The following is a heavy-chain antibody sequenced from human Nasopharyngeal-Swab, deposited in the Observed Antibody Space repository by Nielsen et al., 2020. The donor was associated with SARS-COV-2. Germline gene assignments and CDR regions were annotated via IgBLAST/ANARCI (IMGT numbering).Heavy chain of an antibody. D-gene: IGHD1-26*01. Sequence: GESLKISCAASGFTFSDYYMSWIRQAPGKGLEWVSYISSSGSTIYYADSVKGRFTISRDNAKNSLYLQMNSLRAEDTAVYYCARDIVGATPNFDYWGQGTLVTVS. CDR3: ARDIVGATPNFDY. V-gene: IGHV3-11*04. J-gene: IGHJ4*02. CDR1: GFTFSDYY. CDR2: ISSSGSTI.